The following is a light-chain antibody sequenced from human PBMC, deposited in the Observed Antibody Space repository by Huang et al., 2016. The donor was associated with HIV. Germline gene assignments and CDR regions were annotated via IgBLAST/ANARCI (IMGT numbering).Light chain of an antibody. Sequence: EIVMTQSPATLSVSPGERATLSCRASQSVSSNLAWYQQKPGQAPRLLIYGASTRATGTPARFSGSGSGTEFTLTISSLQSEDFAVYYCQQYNNWPPKITFGQGTHWRLN. V-gene: IGKV3-15*01. CDR2: GAS. J-gene: IGKJ5*01. CDR1: QSVSSN. CDR3: QQYNNWPPKIT.